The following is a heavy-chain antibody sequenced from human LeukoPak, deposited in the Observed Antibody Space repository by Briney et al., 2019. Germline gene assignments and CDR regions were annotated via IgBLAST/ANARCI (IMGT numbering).Heavy chain of an antibody. Sequence: GRSLRRCCAASGFTFSSYGMHWVRQAPGKGLEWVAVISYDGSNKYYADSVKGRFTISRDNSKNTLYLQMNSLRAEDTAVYYCASSEDTAMVPDYWGQGTLVTVSS. CDR3: ASSEDTAMVPDY. J-gene: IGHJ4*02. D-gene: IGHD5-18*01. CDR1: GFTFSSYG. CDR2: ISYDGSNK. V-gene: IGHV3-30*03.